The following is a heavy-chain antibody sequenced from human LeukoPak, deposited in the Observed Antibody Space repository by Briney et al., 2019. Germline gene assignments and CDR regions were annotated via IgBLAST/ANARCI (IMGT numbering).Heavy chain of an antibody. J-gene: IGHJ4*02. CDR2: ISGSGGST. Sequence: GGSLRLSCAASGFTFSSYAMSWVRQAPGKGLEWVSAISGSGGSTYYADSVKGRFTISRDNSKNTLYLQMNSLRAEDTAVYYCAEEYTGSSWYDVDYWGQGTLVTVSS. CDR1: GFTFSSYA. CDR3: AEEYTGSSWYDVDY. V-gene: IGHV3-23*01. D-gene: IGHD6-13*01.